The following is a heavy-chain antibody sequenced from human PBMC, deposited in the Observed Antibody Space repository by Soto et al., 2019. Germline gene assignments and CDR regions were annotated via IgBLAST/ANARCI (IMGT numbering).Heavy chain of an antibody. CDR3: ARANIVADYYLDV. J-gene: IGHJ6*03. CDR2: IYYSGST. D-gene: IGHD5-12*01. V-gene: IGHV4-59*01. CDR1: GGSISSYY. Sequence: SETLSLTCTVSGGSISSYYWSWIRQPPGKGLEWIGYIYYSGSTNYNPSLKSRVTISVDTSKNQFSLKLSSVTAADTAVYYCARANIVADYYLDVWGKGTTVTVSS.